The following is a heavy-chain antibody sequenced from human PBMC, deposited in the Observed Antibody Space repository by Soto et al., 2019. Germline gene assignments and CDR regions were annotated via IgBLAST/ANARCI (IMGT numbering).Heavy chain of an antibody. CDR3: AASTAPGPYGYYYGMDV. CDR2: IIPIFGTA. D-gene: IGHD4-4*01. CDR1: GGTFSSYA. J-gene: IGHJ6*02. Sequence: GASVKVSCKASGGTFSSYAISWVRQAPGQGLEWMGGIIPIFGTANYAQKFQGRVTITADESTSTAYMELSSLRSEDTAVYYCAASTAPGPYGYYYGMDVWGQGTTVTVSS. V-gene: IGHV1-69*13.